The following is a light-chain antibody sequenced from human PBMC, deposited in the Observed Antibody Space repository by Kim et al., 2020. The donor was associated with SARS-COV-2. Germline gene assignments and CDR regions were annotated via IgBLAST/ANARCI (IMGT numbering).Light chain of an antibody. J-gene: IGKJ5*01. CDR3: RFYEQKDCRGT. CDR2: GTS. V-gene: IGKV3-15*01. Sequence: TQSPATLSLSPGERGTLSCSVSQGISGRLAWYQQKPGQAPRLLISGTSDRATGVPARFSGSGSGTEFNLTISSMQSEDVAIYYYRFYEQKDCRGTFGQGTRVEIK. CDR1: QGISGR.